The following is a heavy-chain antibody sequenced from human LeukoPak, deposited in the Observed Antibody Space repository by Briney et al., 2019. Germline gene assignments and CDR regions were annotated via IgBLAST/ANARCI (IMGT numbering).Heavy chain of an antibody. D-gene: IGHD1-26*01. Sequence: GGSLRLSCAASGFTFSSYRMSWVRQAPEKGLEWVANIKQDGYEKYYVDSVKGRFTISRDNAKNSLYLQMNSLRADDTAIYYCARDKIVGPTTLDYWGQGTLVTVSS. CDR3: ARDKIVGPTTLDY. J-gene: IGHJ4*02. V-gene: IGHV3-7*01. CDR1: GFTFSSYR. CDR2: IKQDGYEK.